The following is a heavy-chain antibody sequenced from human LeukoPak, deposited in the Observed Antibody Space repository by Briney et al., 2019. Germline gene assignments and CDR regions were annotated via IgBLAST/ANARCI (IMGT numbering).Heavy chain of an antibody. CDR2: IYYSGST. CDR3: AREIARVVTAMADDAFDI. J-gene: IGHJ3*02. D-gene: IGHD2-21*02. Sequence: PSETLSLTCTVSGGSISSYYWSWIRQPPGKGLEWIGYIYYSGSTNYNPSLKSRVTISVDTSKNQFSLKLSSVTAADTAVYYCAREIARVVTAMADDAFDIWGQGTMVTVSS. V-gene: IGHV4-59*01. CDR1: GGSISSYY.